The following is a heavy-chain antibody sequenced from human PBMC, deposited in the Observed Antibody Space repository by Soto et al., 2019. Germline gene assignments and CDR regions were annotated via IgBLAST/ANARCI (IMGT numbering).Heavy chain of an antibody. J-gene: IGHJ6*02. V-gene: IGHV3-43*01. CDR2: ISWDGGST. CDR1: GFTFDDYT. Sequence: PGGSLRLSCAASGFTFDDYTMHWVRPAPGNGLEWFSLISWDGGSTYYADSVKGRFTISRDNSKNSLYLQMNSLRTEDTALYYCAKDLGLRYRTVYQVDFWSGHYGMDVWGQGTTVTVSS. D-gene: IGHD3-3*01. CDR3: AKDLGLRYRTVYQVDFWSGHYGMDV.